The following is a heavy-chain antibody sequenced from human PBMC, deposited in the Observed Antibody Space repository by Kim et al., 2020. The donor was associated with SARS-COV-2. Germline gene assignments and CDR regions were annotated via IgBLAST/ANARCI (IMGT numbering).Heavy chain of an antibody. CDR1: EYTFTTCV. CDR2: INADNGNT. Sequence: ASVKVSCKASEYTFTTCVMHWVRQAPGQRLEWMGWINADNGNTKYSQKFQGRVTITRDTSASTAYMELSSLRSEDTAVYYCARVLDYYGHYAFDIWGQGTMVTVST. V-gene: IGHV1-3*01. J-gene: IGHJ3*02. CDR3: ARVLDYYGHYAFDI. D-gene: IGHD3-10*01.